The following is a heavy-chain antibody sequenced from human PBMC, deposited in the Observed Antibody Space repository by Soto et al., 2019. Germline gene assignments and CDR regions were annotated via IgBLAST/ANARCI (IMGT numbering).Heavy chain of an antibody. CDR3: ARPRYYYDRRGYGYAFGLDYFDY. Sequence: RLSCAASGFTFSSYWMSWVRQAPGKGLEWVANITQDGSEKYYVDSVKGRFTIPRDNAKNSLYLQMNSLRAEDTAVYYCARPRYYYDRRGYGYAFGLDYFDYSGQRTLVAVCS. D-gene: IGHD3-22*01. CDR1: GFTFSSYW. V-gene: IGHV3-7*03. J-gene: IGHJ4*02. CDR2: ITQDGSEK.